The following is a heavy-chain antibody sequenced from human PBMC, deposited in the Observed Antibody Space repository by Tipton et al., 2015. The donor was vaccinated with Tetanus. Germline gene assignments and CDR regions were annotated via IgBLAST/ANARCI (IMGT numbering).Heavy chain of an antibody. V-gene: IGHV3-33*01. Sequence: SLRLSCAASGFTFSTHGMHWVRQAPGKGLEWVALVWYDGTRKNYTESVGGRFPIPRDNSKNPLYLQMDSLRVEDTATYFCARARFVEWLGPLDCRGQGTLVTVSS. CDR3: ARARFVEWLGPLDC. CDR1: GFTFSTHG. D-gene: IGHD3-3*01. J-gene: IGHJ4*02. CDR2: VWYDGTRK.